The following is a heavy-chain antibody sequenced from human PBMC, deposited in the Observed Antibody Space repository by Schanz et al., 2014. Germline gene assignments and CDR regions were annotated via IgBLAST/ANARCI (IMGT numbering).Heavy chain of an antibody. CDR3: VKRAVAGEKMDIRFDY. J-gene: IGHJ4*02. CDR1: GFTFSSYG. D-gene: IGHD6-19*01. V-gene: IGHV3-64D*06. CDR2: ISSNGGST. Sequence: EVQLVESGGGLVQPGGSLRLSCSASGFTFSSYGLYWVRQAPGKGLQYVSAISSNGGSTYYADSVKGRFTISRDNSKNTLYLQMSSLRTEDTAVYYCVKRAVAGEKMDIRFDYWGQGTLVTVSS.